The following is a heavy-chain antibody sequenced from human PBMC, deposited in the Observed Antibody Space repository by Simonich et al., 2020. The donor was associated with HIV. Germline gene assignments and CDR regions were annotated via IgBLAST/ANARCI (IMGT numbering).Heavy chain of an antibody. CDR3: ARRHPTTVTTPYFDY. CDR2: INHSGST. D-gene: IGHD4-17*01. Sequence: QVQLQQWGAGLLTPSETLSLTCAVYGGSFSGYYWGWIRQPPGKGREWIGEINHSGSTNYNPSLKSRVTISVDTSKNQFSLKLSSVTAADTAVYYCARRHPTTVTTPYFDYWGQGTLVTVSS. J-gene: IGHJ4*02. CDR1: GGSFSGYY. V-gene: IGHV4-34*01.